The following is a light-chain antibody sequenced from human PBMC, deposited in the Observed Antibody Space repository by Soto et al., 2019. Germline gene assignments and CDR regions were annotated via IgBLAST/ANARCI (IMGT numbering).Light chain of an antibody. CDR3: HQYNSYWDLT. CDR1: QSISSW. CDR2: KAS. V-gene: IGKV1-5*03. J-gene: IGKJ4*01. Sequence: DIQMTQSPSTLSASVGDRITITCRARQSISSWLAWYQQKPGKAPKLLIYKASSLESGLPSRFSGSGSGTEFTLTISSLQPDDFATYYCHQYNSYWDLTFGGGTKVEIK.